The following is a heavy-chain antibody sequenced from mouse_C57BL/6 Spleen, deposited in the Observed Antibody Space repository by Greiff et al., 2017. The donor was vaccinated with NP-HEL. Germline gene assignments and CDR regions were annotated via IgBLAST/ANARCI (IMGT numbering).Heavy chain of an antibody. CDR1: GFTFSSYA. CDR3: ARDHDPYAMDD. Sequence: DVKLVESGGGLVKPGGSLKLSCAASGFTFSSYAMSWVRQTPEKRLEWVATISDGGSYTYYPDNVKGRFTISRDNAKNNLYLQMSHLKSEDTAMYYCARDHDPYAMDDWGQGTSITVSS. J-gene: IGHJ4*01. CDR2: ISDGGSYT. V-gene: IGHV5-4*01. D-gene: IGHD2-3*01.